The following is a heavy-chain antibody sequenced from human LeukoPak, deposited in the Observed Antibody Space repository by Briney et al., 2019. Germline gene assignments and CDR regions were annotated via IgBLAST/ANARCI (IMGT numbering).Heavy chain of an antibody. J-gene: IGHJ6*03. V-gene: IGHV1-69*06. D-gene: IGHD3-22*01. Sequence: SVKVSCKASGGTFSSYAISWVRQAPGQGLEWMGGIIPIFGTANYAQKFQGRVTITADKSTSTAYMELSSLRSEDTAVYYCARAGRGYYDSSGYFGRDYYYYMDVWGKGTTVTVSS. CDR2: IIPIFGTA. CDR1: GGTFSSYA. CDR3: ARAGRGYYDSSGYFGRDYYYYMDV.